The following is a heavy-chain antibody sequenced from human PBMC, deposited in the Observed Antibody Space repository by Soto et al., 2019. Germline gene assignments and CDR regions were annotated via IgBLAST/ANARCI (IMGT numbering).Heavy chain of an antibody. Sequence: PSETLSLTCTVSGGSISNYYWSWIRQPPGKGLEWIGYIYYSGSTNYNPSLKSRVTISVDTSKNQFSLKLSSVTAADTAMYYCAREAGVRYSFDPWGQGTLVTVSS. CDR3: AREAGVRYSFDP. CDR2: IYYSGST. CDR1: GGSISNYY. D-gene: IGHD3-9*01. V-gene: IGHV4-59*01. J-gene: IGHJ5*02.